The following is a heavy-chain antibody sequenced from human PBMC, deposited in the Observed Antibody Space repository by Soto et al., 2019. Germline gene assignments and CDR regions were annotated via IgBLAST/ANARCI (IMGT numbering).Heavy chain of an antibody. J-gene: IGHJ2*01. CDR3: AGGPRYWSFAL. D-gene: IGHD1-20*01. V-gene: IGHV4-34*01. CDR2: VSYSGSP. Sequence: SETLSLTCSVYGGSSRAYHWSWIRQSPGEGLEWIGEVSYSGSPYYNPSLRRRVAVSLDTSTDHFSLTMTSVTAADTGVYFCAGGPRYWSFALWGRGTLVTVSS. CDR1: GGSSRAYH.